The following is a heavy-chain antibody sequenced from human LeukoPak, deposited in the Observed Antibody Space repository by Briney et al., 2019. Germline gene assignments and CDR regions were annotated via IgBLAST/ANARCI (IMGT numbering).Heavy chain of an antibody. CDR1: GFTFSNYW. D-gene: IGHD5-12*01. CDR3: VRDGGVSGYDLLDY. Sequence: HSGGSLRLSYAASGFTFSNYWMSWVRQAPGKGLEWVAHINQDGSEEHYMDSVKARFIISRDNAKNSLSLQMDSLRAEDTAVYYCVRDGGVSGYDLLDYWGQGTLVTVSS. V-gene: IGHV3-7*01. J-gene: IGHJ4*02. CDR2: INQDGSEE.